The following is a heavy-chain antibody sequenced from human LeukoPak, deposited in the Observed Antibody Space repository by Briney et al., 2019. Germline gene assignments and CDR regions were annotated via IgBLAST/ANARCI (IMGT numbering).Heavy chain of an antibody. CDR1: GGTFSSYA. Sequence: SVKVSCKASGGTFSSYAISWVRQAPGQGLEWMGGIIPIFGTANYAQKFQGRVTITADESTSTAYMELSSLRSEDTAVYYCARGIVANNWFDPWGQGTLVTVSS. J-gene: IGHJ5*02. V-gene: IGHV1-69*01. CDR3: ARGIVANNWFDP. CDR2: IIPIFGTA. D-gene: IGHD5-12*01.